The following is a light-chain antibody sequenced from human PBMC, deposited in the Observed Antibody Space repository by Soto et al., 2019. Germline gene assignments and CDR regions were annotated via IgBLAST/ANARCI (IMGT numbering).Light chain of an antibody. Sequence: DIQMTQSPSSLSASIGDRITITCRASQSISTYVNWYQQKPGKAPSLLIYGASTLQSGVPSRFSGSGSATDFTLTISSLQPEDFATYYCQQTFITPPLTFGGGTKVEIK. CDR3: QQTFITPPLT. CDR1: QSISTY. V-gene: IGKV1-39*01. CDR2: GAS. J-gene: IGKJ4*01.